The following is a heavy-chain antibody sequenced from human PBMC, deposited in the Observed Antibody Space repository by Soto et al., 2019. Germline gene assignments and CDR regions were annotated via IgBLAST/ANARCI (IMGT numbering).Heavy chain of an antibody. CDR3: VRDGTKTLRDWFDP. V-gene: IGHV4-4*07. J-gene: IGHJ5*02. D-gene: IGHD1-1*01. Sequence: PSETLSLTCTVSGASISGFYWSWIRKSAGKGLEWIGRIYATGTTDYNPSLKSRVMMSVDTSKKQFSLKLRSVTAADTAVYYCVRDGTKTLRDWFDPWGQGISGTGSS. CDR1: GASISGFY. CDR2: IYATGTT.